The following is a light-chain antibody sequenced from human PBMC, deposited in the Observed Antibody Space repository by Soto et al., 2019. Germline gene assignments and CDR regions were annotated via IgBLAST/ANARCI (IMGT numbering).Light chain of an antibody. CDR2: DVS. CDR3: QQRINWPLT. Sequence: EIVLTQSPGTLSLSPGERATLSCRASQSVSISYLAWYQQKPGQAPRLLIYDVSNRATGIPARFSGSGSGTDFTLTISSLEREDFAVYYCQQRINWPLTFGGGTKVDI. V-gene: IGKV3-11*01. CDR1: QSVSISY. J-gene: IGKJ4*01.